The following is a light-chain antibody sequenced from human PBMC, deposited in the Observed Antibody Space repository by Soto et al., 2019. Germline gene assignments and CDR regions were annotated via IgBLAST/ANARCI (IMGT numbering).Light chain of an antibody. J-gene: IGLJ2*01. CDR1: SSNIGAGYG. V-gene: IGLV1-40*01. Sequence: QAVLTQPPSVSGAPGQRVTFSCTGSSSNIGAGYGVHWYQQLPGTAPKLLIYDNNNRPSGVPDRFSGSKSGTSASLAITGLQAEDEADYYCQSYDSSLSGVVFGGGTQLTV. CDR3: QSYDSSLSGVV. CDR2: DNN.